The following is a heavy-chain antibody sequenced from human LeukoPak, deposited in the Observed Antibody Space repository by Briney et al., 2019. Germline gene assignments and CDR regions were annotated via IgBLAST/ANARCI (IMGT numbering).Heavy chain of an antibody. CDR3: AREGNAYYYYYYMDV. CDR1: RFTFSSYS. D-gene: IGHD3-10*01. J-gene: IGHJ6*03. V-gene: IGHV3-21*01. CDR2: ISSSSSYI. Sequence: GGSLRLSCAASRFTFSSYSMNWVRQAPGKGLEWVSSISSSSSYIYYADSVKGRFTISRDNAKNSLYLQMNSLRAEDTAVYYCAREGNAYYYYYYMDVWGKGTTVTVSS.